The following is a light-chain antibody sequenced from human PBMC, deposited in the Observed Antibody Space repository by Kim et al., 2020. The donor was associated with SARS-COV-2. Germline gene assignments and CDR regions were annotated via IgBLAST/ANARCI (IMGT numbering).Light chain of an antibody. J-gene: IGKJ4*01. CDR3: QQYGSSPLT. V-gene: IGKV3-20*01. CDR1: QSVSSSY. Sequence: EIVLTQSPGTLSLSPGERATLSCRASQSVSSSYLAWYQQKPGQAPRLLMYGASNRATGIPDRFSGSGSGTDFTLTISRLEPEDFAVYYCQQYGSSPLTFGGGTKVDIK. CDR2: GAS.